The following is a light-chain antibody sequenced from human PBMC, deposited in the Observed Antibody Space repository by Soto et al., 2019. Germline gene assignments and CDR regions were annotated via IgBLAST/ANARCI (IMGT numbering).Light chain of an antibody. CDR3: QQYNSYPLT. Sequence: DIQMTQSPSTLSASVGDRVTITCRASQSISSWLAWYQQKPGKAPKLLSYKASNLESGVPSRFSGSGSGTEFTLTSSSLQADDFAIYYCQQYNSYPLTFGPGTKVDIK. J-gene: IGKJ3*01. CDR1: QSISSW. V-gene: IGKV1-5*03. CDR2: KAS.